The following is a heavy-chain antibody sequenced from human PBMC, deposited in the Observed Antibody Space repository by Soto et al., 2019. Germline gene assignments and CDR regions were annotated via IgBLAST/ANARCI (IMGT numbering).Heavy chain of an antibody. Sequence: GGSLRLSCAASGFTFSSYGMHWVRQAPGKGLEWVAVIWYDGSNKYYADSVKGRFTISRDNSKNTLYLQMNSLRAEDTAVYYCARIYSNYVWYFDYWGQGTLVTVSS. CDR3: ARIYSNYVWYFDY. V-gene: IGHV3-33*01. CDR1: GFTFSSYG. J-gene: IGHJ4*02. CDR2: IWYDGSNK. D-gene: IGHD4-4*01.